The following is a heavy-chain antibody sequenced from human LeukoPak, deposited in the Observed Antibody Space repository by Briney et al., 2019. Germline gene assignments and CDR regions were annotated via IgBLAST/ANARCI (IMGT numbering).Heavy chain of an antibody. CDR2: IYPGDSDT. V-gene: IGHV5-51*01. Sequence: GESLKISCEGSGYIFTSYWIGWVRQMPGKGLEWMGIIYPGDSDTRYSPSFQGQVTISADKSISTAYLQWSSLKASDTAMYYCARQIRNRLLWFGDGNWFDPWGQGTLVTVSS. CDR3: ARQIRNRLLWFGDGNWFDP. CDR1: GYIFTSYW. D-gene: IGHD3-10*01. J-gene: IGHJ5*02.